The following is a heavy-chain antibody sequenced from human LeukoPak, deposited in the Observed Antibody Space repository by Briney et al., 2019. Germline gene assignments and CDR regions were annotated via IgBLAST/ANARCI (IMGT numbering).Heavy chain of an antibody. CDR3: ADVPASSCGGDCDRRSYIDY. Sequence: GGSLRLSCAASGFAVSGNYMSWVRQAPGKGLEWVSVFYTGGSTYYTDSVKGRFTISRDNSKNTLYLQMNSLRADDTAVYYCADVPASSCGGDCDRRSYIDYWGQGTLVTVSS. V-gene: IGHV3-53*01. D-gene: IGHD2-21*02. CDR2: FYTGGST. CDR1: GFAVSGNY. J-gene: IGHJ4*02.